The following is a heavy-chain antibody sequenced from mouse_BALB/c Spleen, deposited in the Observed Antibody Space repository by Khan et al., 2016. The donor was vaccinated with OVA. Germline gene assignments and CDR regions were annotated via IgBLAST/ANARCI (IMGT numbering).Heavy chain of an antibody. CDR2: INTYTGEP. Sequence: QIQLVQSGPELKKPGETVKISCKASGYTFTNYGMNWVKQAPGKGLKWMGWINTYTGEPTYADDFKGRFVFSLETSASTAYLQISNLKNEDMTTYVCARISSYRYADVWGEGTTVTVSS. CDR1: GYTFTNYG. CDR3: ARISSYRYADV. V-gene: IGHV9-1*02. J-gene: IGHJ1*01. D-gene: IGHD6-2*01.